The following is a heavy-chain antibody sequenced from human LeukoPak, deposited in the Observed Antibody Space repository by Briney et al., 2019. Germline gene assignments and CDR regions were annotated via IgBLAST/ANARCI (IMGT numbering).Heavy chain of an antibody. D-gene: IGHD3-3*01. Sequence: PSETLSLTCTVSGGSISSGSYYWSWLRQPAGKGLEWIGRIYTSGSTNYNPSLKSRVTISVDTSKNQFSLKLSSVTAADTAVYYCARGLDLWSGYQMNWFDPWGQGTLVTVSS. CDR2: IYTSGST. J-gene: IGHJ5*02. CDR1: GGSISSGSYY. V-gene: IGHV4-61*02. CDR3: ARGLDLWSGYQMNWFDP.